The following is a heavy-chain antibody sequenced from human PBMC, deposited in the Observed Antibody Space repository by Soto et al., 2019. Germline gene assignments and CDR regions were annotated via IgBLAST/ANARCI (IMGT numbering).Heavy chain of an antibody. V-gene: IGHV5-10-1*01. CDR3: ARHGVSSRYGAWSWFDP. Sequence: EVQLVQSGAEVKKPGESLRISCKGSGYSFTSYWISWVRQMPGKGLEWMGRIDPSDSYTNYSPSFQGHVTISADKSISTAHLQWSSLKASDTAMYYWARHGVSSRYGAWSWFDPWGQGTLVTVSS. D-gene: IGHD6-13*01. CDR2: IDPSDSYT. CDR1: GYSFTSYW. J-gene: IGHJ5*02.